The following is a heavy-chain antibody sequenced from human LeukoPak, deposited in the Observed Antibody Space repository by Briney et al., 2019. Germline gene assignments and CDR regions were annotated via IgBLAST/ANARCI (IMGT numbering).Heavy chain of an antibody. CDR3: ARTANLWSSTYYFDY. J-gene: IGHJ4*02. V-gene: IGHV4-31*03. D-gene: IGHD6-6*01. Sequence: PSETLSLTCTVSGGSISSGGYYWSWIRQHPGKGLEWIGYIFYSGSTYYNPSLKSRVTISVDTSKNQFSLKLSSVTAADTAVYYCARTANLWSSTYYFDYWGQGTLVTVSS. CDR2: IFYSGST. CDR1: GGSISSGGYY.